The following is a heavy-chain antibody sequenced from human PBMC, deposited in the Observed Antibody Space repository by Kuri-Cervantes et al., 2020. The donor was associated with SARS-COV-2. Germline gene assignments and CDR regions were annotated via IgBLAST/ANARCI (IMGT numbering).Heavy chain of an antibody. D-gene: IGHD2-2*01. Sequence: SVKVSCKASGYTYTSYYMHGVRQAPGQGLEWMGIINPRGGSTSYAKKCPGRVTMTRDRSTYTVYMALSSLRSEDTAVYYRTIVVPAADFDYWGQGTLVTVSS. CDR1: GYTYTSYY. V-gene: IGHV1-46*01. J-gene: IGHJ4*02. CDR2: INPRGGST. CDR3: TIVVPAADFDY.